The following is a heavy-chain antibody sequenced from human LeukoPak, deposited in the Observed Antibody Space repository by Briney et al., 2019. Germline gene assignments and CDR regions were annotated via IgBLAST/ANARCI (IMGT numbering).Heavy chain of an antibody. V-gene: IGHV4-39*07. CDR3: ARERGSRGVYDILTGYFGIFDY. D-gene: IGHD3-9*01. CDR1: GGSISSSSYY. CDR2: IYYSGST. J-gene: IGHJ4*02. Sequence: PSETLSLTCTVSGGSISSSSYYWGWIRQPPGKGLEWIGSIYYSGSTYYNPSLKSRVTISVDTSKNQFSLKLSSVTAADTAVYYCARERGSRGVYDILTGYFGIFDYWGQGTLVTVSS.